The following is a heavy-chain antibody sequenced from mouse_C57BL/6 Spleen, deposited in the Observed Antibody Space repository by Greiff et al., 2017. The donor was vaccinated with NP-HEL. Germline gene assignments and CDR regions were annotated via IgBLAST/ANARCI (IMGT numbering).Heavy chain of an antibody. CDR2: IYPSDSET. CDR1: GYTFTSYW. J-gene: IGHJ2*01. Sequence: QVQLQQPGAELVRPGSSVKLSCKASGYTFTSYWMDWVKQRPGQGLEWIGNIYPSDSETHYNQKFKDKATLTVDKSSITAYMQLSSLTSEDSAVYYCARSPYGSYFDYWGQGTTLTVSS. V-gene: IGHV1-61*01. D-gene: IGHD1-1*01. CDR3: ARSPYGSYFDY.